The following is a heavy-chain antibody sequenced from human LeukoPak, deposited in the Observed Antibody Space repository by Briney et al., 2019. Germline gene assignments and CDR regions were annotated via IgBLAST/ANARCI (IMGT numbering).Heavy chain of an antibody. V-gene: IGHV3-30*02. CDR3: AKDTPTTGYHLDS. D-gene: IGHD1-1*01. CDR1: GFTLRGYG. J-gene: IGHJ4*02. Sequence: PGGSLRLSCAASGFTLRGYGMHWVRQAPGKGLEWVAFIRYDGSDKSYADSVKGRFTIYRDNSENNLYLQINSLRVEDTAGYYCAKDTPTTGYHLDSWGQGTLVTVSS. CDR2: IRYDGSDK.